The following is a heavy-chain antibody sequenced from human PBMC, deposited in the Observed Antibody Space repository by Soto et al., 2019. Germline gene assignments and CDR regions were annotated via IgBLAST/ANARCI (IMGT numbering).Heavy chain of an antibody. J-gene: IGHJ4*02. Sequence: ASVKVSCKASGGTFSSYAISWVRQAPGQGLEWMGWINAGNGSTKYSQKFQGRVTITRDTSASTAYMELSSLRSEDTAVYYCAIWDYYSSGYLLWGQGTLVTVSS. D-gene: IGHD3-22*01. V-gene: IGHV1-3*01. CDR3: AIWDYYSSGYLL. CDR2: INAGNGST. CDR1: GGTFSSYA.